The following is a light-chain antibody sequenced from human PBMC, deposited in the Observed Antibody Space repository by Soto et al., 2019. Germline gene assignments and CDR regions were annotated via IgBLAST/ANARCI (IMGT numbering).Light chain of an antibody. CDR2: EVT. J-gene: IGLJ3*02. CDR1: GSDIGGHDY. Sequence: QSALTQPASVSGSPGQSITISCTGTGSDIGGHDYVSWYQHFPGKAPKLILYEVTQRPSGVSPRFSGSKSGNTASLTISGLQSEVEGDYYCSSYTTTATLLFGGGTKLTVL. V-gene: IGLV2-14*01. CDR3: SSYTTTATLL.